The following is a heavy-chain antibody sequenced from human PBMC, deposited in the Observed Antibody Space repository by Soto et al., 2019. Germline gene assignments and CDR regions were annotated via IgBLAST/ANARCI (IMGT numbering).Heavy chain of an antibody. Sequence: QVPLVQSGAEVKKPGASVRVSCKTSGYTFSSYGITWVRQAPGQGLEWMGWISGYNGNTEYAQSLQGRVTMTIDTSTSTAYMDLTSLRSEDTAIYYCASVYGSGSYSPGQYWGQGTLVNVSS. CDR1: GYTFSSYG. D-gene: IGHD3-10*01. CDR3: ASVYGSGSYSPGQY. J-gene: IGHJ4*02. V-gene: IGHV1-18*01. CDR2: ISGYNGNT.